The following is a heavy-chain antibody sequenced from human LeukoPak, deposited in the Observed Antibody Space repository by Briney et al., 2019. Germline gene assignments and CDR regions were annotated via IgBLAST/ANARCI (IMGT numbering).Heavy chain of an antibody. CDR2: ISDSGGST. V-gene: IGHV3-23*01. J-gene: IGHJ4*02. D-gene: IGHD3-9*01. Sequence: GGSLRLSCAASGFTFSIYAMSWVRQAPGKGLELVSTISDSGGSTYYADSVKGRFTISRDNSKNTVYLQMNSLRAEDTAVYYCAKDREGVRYFDWGQGTLVTVSS. CDR3: AKDREGVRYFD. CDR1: GFTFSIYA.